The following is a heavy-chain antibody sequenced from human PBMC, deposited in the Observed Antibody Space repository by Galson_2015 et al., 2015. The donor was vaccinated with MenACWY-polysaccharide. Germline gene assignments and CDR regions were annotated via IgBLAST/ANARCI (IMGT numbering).Heavy chain of an antibody. V-gene: IGHV1-2*02. J-gene: IGHJ5*02. CDR1: GYTFTGYY. CDR3: ARDLGYCSSTSCSPYNWFDP. D-gene: IGHD2-2*01. Sequence: SVKVSCKASGYTFTGYYMHWVRQAPGQGLEWMGWINPNSGGTNYAQKFQGRVTMTRDTSISTAHMELSRLRSDDTAVYYCARDLGYCSSTSCSPYNWFDPWGQGTLVTVSS. CDR2: INPNSGGT.